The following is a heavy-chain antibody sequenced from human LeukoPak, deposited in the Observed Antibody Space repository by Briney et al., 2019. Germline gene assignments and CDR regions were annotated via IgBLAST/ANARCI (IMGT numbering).Heavy chain of an antibody. Sequence: PGGSLRLSCAASGFTFSSYSMNWVRQAPGKGLEWVSSISSSSSYIYYADSVKGRFTISRDNAKNSLYLQMNSLRAEDTAVYYCARGSGGIQEYYFDYWGQGTLVTVSS. CDR3: ARGSGGIQEYYFDY. J-gene: IGHJ4*02. D-gene: IGHD6-13*01. V-gene: IGHV3-21*01. CDR2: ISSSSSYI. CDR1: GFTFSSYS.